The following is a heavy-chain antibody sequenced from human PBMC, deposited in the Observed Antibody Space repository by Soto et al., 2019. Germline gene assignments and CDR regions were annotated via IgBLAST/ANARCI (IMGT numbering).Heavy chain of an antibody. J-gene: IGHJ4*02. CDR3: ARGGLRYDSSGEHGDY. D-gene: IGHD3-22*01. CDR1: GFTFSSYG. V-gene: IGHV3-33*01. Sequence: PGGSLRLSCAASGFTFSSYGMHWVRQAPGKGLEWVAVIWYDGSNKYYADSVKGRFTISRDNSKNTLYLQMNSLRAEDTAVYYCARGGLRYDSSGEHGDYWGQGTLVTVSS. CDR2: IWYDGSNK.